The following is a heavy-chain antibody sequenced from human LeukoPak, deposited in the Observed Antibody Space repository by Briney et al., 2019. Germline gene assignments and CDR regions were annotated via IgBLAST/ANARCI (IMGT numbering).Heavy chain of an antibody. CDR2: IYYSGST. Sequence: SETLSLTCTVSGGSISSGDYYWSWIRQPPGKGLEWIGYIYYSGSTYYNPSLKSRVTISVDTSKNQFSLKLSSVTAADTAVYYCARGGSGSSLGWYYYYYGMDVWGQGTTVTVSS. CDR3: ARGGSGSSLGWYYYYYGMDV. V-gene: IGHV4-30-4*01. J-gene: IGHJ6*02. CDR1: GGSISSGDYY. D-gene: IGHD3-10*01.